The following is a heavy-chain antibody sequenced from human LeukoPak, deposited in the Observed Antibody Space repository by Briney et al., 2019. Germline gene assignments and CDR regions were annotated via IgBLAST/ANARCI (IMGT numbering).Heavy chain of an antibody. CDR3: ARLEIATIRIAY. CDR1: GSSISSTNYY. Sequence: SETLSLTCTVSGSSISSTNYYWGWIRQSPGKGLEWIGNIYYTGSTYYNPSLKSRISISLDMSNTHFFLKPTSVPAADTAMYYCARLEIATIRIAYWGQGTLVTVSP. D-gene: IGHD5-24*01. CDR2: IYYTGST. V-gene: IGHV4-39*07. J-gene: IGHJ4*02.